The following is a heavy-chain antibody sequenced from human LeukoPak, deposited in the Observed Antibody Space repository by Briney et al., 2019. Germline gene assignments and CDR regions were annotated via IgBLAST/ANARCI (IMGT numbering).Heavy chain of an antibody. V-gene: IGHV4-4*07. CDR2: IYTSGST. CDR1: GGSISSYY. D-gene: IGHD5-18*01. J-gene: IGHJ4*02. Sequence: SETLSLTCTVSGGSISSYYWSWIRQPAGRGLEWIGHIYTSGSTNYNPSLKSRVTMSVDTSKNQFSLKLSSVTAADTAVYYCARGHKYRSGYTVTELGAGYFDSWGQGTLVTVSS. CDR3: ARGHKYRSGYTVTELGAGYFDS.